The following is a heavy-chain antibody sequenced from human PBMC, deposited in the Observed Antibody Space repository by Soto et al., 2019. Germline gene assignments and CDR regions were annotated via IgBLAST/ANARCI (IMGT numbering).Heavy chain of an antibody. CDR2: ISGSGGST. J-gene: IGHJ6*04. Sequence: EVQLLESGGGLVQPGGSLRLSCAASGFTFSSYAMIWVLQAPGKGLEWVSAISGSGGSTYYADSVKGRFTISRDNSKNTLYLQMNSLRAEDTAVYHCATVGVSYGMDVWGKGTTVTVSS. D-gene: IGHD6-6*01. CDR1: GFTFSSYA. CDR3: ATVGVSYGMDV. V-gene: IGHV3-23*01.